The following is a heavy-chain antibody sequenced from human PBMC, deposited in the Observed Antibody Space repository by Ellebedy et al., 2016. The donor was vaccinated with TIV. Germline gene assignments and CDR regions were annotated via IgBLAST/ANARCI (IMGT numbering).Heavy chain of an antibody. CDR3: ARGYYYANYFDY. D-gene: IGHD3-10*01. V-gene: IGHV4-34*01. Sequence: MPSETLSLTCAVYGGSFSGYYWSWIRQPPGKGLEWIGEINHSGSTNYNPSLKIRVTVSVDTSKNQFSLKLSSVTAADTAVYYCARGYYYANYFDYWGQGTLVTVSS. J-gene: IGHJ4*02. CDR1: GGSFSGYY. CDR2: INHSGST.